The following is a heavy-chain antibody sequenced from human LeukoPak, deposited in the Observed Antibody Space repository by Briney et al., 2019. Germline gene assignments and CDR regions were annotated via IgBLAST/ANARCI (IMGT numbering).Heavy chain of an antibody. CDR1: GFTFSSYA. Sequence: GGSLRLSCAASGFTFSSYAMHWVRQAPGKGLEWVAVISYDGSNKYYADSVKGRFTISRDNSKNTLYLQMNSLRAEDTAVYYCAKGGYEYDSSGHSYLDYWGQGSQVTVSS. V-gene: IGHV3-30*04. CDR2: ISYDGSNK. J-gene: IGHJ4*02. D-gene: IGHD3-22*01. CDR3: AKGGYEYDSSGHSYLDY.